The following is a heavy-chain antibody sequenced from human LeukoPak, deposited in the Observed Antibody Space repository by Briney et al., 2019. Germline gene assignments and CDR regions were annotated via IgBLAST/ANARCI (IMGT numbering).Heavy chain of an antibody. CDR2: IYSGGST. Sequence: GGSLRLSCAASGFTVSSNYMSWVRQAPGKGLEWVSIIYSGGSTYYADSVKGRFTISRDNSKNTLYLQMNSLRAEDTAVYYCARGRADYYDSSGYYGSNDYWGQGTPVTVSS. D-gene: IGHD3-22*01. CDR3: ARGRADYYDSSGYYGSNDY. J-gene: IGHJ4*02. V-gene: IGHV3-66*01. CDR1: GFTVSSNY.